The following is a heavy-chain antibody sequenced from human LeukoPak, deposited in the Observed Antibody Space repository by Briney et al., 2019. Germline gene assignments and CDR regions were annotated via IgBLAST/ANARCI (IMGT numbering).Heavy chain of an antibody. CDR1: GFTFSSYE. CDR3: VTSRGLLASTSWCDP. Sequence: KPGGSLRLSCAASGFTFSSYEMNWVRQAPGKGLEWVSDISSSGSRIYYADSVKGRFTISRDNSKNTLYLQMSSLRAEDMAVYYCVTSRGLLASTSWCDPWGERNLVTVSS. J-gene: IGHJ5*02. V-gene: IGHV3-48*01. D-gene: IGHD3-3*02. CDR2: ISSSGSRI.